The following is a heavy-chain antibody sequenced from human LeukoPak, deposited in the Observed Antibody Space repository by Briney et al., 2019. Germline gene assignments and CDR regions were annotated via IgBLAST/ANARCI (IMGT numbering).Heavy chain of an antibody. CDR2: IIPIFGTA. CDR1: GGTFNSYA. CDR3: ARGAYSSSWYVPYRYLDYYYGMDV. J-gene: IGHJ6*02. V-gene: IGHV1-69*13. D-gene: IGHD6-13*01. Sequence: ASVKVSCKASGGTFNSYAISWVRQAPGQGLEWMGGIIPIFGTANYAQKFQGRVTITADESTSTAYMELSSLRSEDTAVYYCARGAYSSSWYVPYRYLDYYYGMDVWGQGTTVTVSS.